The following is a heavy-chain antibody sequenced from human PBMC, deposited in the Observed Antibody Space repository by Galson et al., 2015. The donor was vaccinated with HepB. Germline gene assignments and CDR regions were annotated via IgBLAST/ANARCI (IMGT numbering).Heavy chain of an antibody. Sequence: SLRLSCAASGIIFNFYAMNWVRQAPGKGLEWLSIISNSGDSTYYADSVKGRFPISRDNSKNTVYLQMNSLRAEDTAIYYCAKDYREHGMDVWGQGATVTVSS. J-gene: IGHJ6*02. V-gene: IGHV3-23*01. D-gene: IGHD4-11*01. CDR2: ISNSGDST. CDR3: AKDYREHGMDV. CDR1: GIIFNFYA.